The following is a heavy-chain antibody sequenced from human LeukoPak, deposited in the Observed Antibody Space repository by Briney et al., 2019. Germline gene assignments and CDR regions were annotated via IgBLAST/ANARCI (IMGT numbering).Heavy chain of an antibody. Sequence: SETLSLTCTVSGGSISSSNYYWSWIRQPPGKELEWIASINYGGTTYYNPSLKSRVTISVDASKNQFSLRLSSVTAADTAVYFCARYVVFGSGKYYFDYWGQGSLVTVSS. CDR1: GGSISSSNYY. CDR2: INYGGTT. J-gene: IGHJ4*02. D-gene: IGHD3-10*01. V-gene: IGHV4-39*01. CDR3: ARYVVFGSGKYYFDY.